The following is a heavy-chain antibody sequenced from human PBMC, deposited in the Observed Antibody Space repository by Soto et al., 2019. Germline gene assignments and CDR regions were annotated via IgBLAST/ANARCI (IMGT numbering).Heavy chain of an antibody. CDR3: ARGQVVAAQH. J-gene: IGHJ4*02. CDR1: GGSISSGGYS. Sequence: QLQLQESXSGLVKPSQTLSLTCAVSGGSISSGGYSWSWIRQPPGKGLEWIGYIYHSGSTYYNPSLKSRVTISVDRSKNQFSLKLSSVTAADTAVYYCARGQVVAAQHWGQGTLVTVSS. D-gene: IGHD2-15*01. V-gene: IGHV4-30-2*01. CDR2: IYHSGST.